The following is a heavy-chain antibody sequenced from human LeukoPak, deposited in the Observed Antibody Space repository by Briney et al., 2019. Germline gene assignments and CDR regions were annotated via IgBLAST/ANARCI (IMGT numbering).Heavy chain of an antibody. Sequence: SETLSLTCTVSGGSISSYYWSWIQQPPGKGLEWIGYIYYSGSTNYNPSLKSRVTISVDTSKNQFSLKLSSVTAADTAVYYCARGGVVGSFDYWGQGTLVTVSS. V-gene: IGHV4-59*01. D-gene: IGHD2-15*01. CDR3: ARGGVVGSFDY. J-gene: IGHJ4*02. CDR2: IYYSGST. CDR1: GGSISSYY.